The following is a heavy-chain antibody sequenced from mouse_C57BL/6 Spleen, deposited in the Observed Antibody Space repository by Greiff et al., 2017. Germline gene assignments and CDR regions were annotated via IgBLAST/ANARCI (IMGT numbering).Heavy chain of an antibody. V-gene: IGHV1-15*01. J-gene: IGHJ4*01. CDR3: TRQTMDY. CDR1: GYTFTDYE. Sequence: QVHVKQSGAELVRPGASVTLSCKASGYTFTDYEMHWVKQTPVHGLEWIGAIDPETGGTAYNQKFKGKAILTADKSSSTAYMELRSLTSEDSAVXYCTRQTMDYRGQGTSVTVSS. CDR2: IDPETGGT.